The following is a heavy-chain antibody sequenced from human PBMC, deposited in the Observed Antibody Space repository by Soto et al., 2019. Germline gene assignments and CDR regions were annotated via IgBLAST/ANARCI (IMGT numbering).Heavy chain of an antibody. V-gene: IGHV4-34*01. CDR2: INHSGST. CDR1: GGSFSGYY. D-gene: IGHD1-1*01. Sequence: SETLSLTCAVYGGSFSGYYWSWIRQPPGKGLEWIGEINHSGSTNYSPSFQGHVTISADKSISTAYLQWSSLKASDTAMYYCARQPRYNWNDDVYWFDPWGQGTLVTVSS. CDR3: ARQPRYNWNDDVYWFDP. J-gene: IGHJ5*02.